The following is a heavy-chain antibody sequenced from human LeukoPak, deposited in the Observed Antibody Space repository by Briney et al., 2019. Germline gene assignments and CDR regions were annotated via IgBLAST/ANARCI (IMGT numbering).Heavy chain of an antibody. Sequence: PSETLSLTCTVSGDSIGNYFWSWIRQPAGKGLEWIGRIYPTGSTNYSPSLKSRVTISLDKSKNQYFLNLTSVTATDTAVYYCARDTSVTTGYYYYMDVWGKGTTVIVSS. V-gene: IGHV4-4*07. J-gene: IGHJ6*03. CDR1: GDSIGNYF. D-gene: IGHD1-1*01. CDR2: IYPTGST. CDR3: ARDTSVTTGYYYYMDV.